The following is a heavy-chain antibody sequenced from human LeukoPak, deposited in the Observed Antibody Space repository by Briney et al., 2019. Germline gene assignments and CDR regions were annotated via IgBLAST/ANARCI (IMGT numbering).Heavy chain of an antibody. Sequence: SETLSLTCTVSGGSLSGYYWNWIRQPAGKGLEWIGRIYISGNTWYKPSLQSRVTMSVDTSKNQFSLKLSSVTAADTAVYYCARQGGNGSGSYYKRGWFDPWGQGTLVTVSS. V-gene: IGHV4-4*07. J-gene: IGHJ5*02. CDR2: IYISGNT. D-gene: IGHD3-10*01. CDR3: ARQGGNGSGSYYKRGWFDP. CDR1: GGSLSGYY.